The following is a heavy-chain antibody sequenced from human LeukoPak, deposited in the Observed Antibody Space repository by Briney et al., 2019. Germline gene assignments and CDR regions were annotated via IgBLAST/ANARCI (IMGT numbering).Heavy chain of an antibody. V-gene: IGHV1-2*02. CDR1: GYTFTGYY. Sequence: ASVKVSCKASGYTFTGYYMHWVRQAPGQGLEWMGWINPNSGGTNYAQKFQGRVTMTRDTSISTAYMELSRLRSDDTAVYYCARAGMAAKNWFDPWGQGTLVTVSS. CDR3: ARAGMAAKNWFDP. CDR2: INPNSGGT. J-gene: IGHJ5*02. D-gene: IGHD5-24*01.